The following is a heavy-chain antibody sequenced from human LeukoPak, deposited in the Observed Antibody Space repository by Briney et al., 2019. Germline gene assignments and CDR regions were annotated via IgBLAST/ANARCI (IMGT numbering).Heavy chain of an antibody. Sequence: ASVKVSCKASGYTFTSYGISWVRQAPGQGLEWMGWISAYNGNTNYAQKLQGRVTMTTDTSTSTAYMELRSLRSDDTAVYYCATSQFGIIVVVQNAFDIWGQGTMVTVSS. CDR3: ATSQFGIIVVVQNAFDI. J-gene: IGHJ3*02. V-gene: IGHV1-18*01. D-gene: IGHD3-22*01. CDR1: GYTFTSYG. CDR2: ISAYNGNT.